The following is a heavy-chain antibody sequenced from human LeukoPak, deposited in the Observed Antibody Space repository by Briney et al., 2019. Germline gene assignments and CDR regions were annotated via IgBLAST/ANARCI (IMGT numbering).Heavy chain of an antibody. CDR1: GGSFSGYY. Sequence: SETLSLTCAVYGGSFSGYYWSWIRQPPGKGLEWIGEINHSGSTNYNPSLKSRVTISVDTSKNQFSLKLSSVTAADTAAYYCARGPHRIAAAGTGAFDIWGQGTMVTVSS. CDR3: ARGPHRIAAAGTGAFDI. J-gene: IGHJ3*02. D-gene: IGHD6-13*01. V-gene: IGHV4-34*01. CDR2: INHSGST.